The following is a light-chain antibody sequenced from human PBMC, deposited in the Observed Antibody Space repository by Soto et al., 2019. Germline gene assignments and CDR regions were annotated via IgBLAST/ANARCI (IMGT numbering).Light chain of an antibody. J-gene: IGKJ2*01. CDR2: GAS. V-gene: IGKV3-20*01. CDR1: QSVSSSY. CDR3: QQYSTSPYT. Sequence: EIVLTQSPGTLSLSPGERATLSCRASQSVSSSYLAWYQHKPGQAPRLLIFGASSRATGIPDRFSGSGPGTDFTLTISRLESEDFAVYYCQQYSTSPYTFGQGTKLEI.